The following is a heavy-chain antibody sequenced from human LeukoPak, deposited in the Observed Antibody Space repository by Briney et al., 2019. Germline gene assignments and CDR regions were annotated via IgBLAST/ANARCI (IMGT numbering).Heavy chain of an antibody. V-gene: IGHV3-33*01. J-gene: IGHJ6*02. Sequence: GGSLRLSCVASGFTFSSYGMHWVRQAPGKGLEWGAVIWYDGSNKYYVDSVKGRFTISRDNSKNTLYLQMNSLRAEDTALYYCARDYGRSRDYGMDVWGQGTTVTVSS. CDR3: ARDYGRSRDYGMDV. CDR2: IWYDGSNK. CDR1: GFTFSSYG. D-gene: IGHD3-10*01.